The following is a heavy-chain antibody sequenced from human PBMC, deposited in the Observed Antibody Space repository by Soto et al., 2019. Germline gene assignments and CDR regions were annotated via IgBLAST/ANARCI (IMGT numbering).Heavy chain of an antibody. D-gene: IGHD6-19*01. CDR1: GGSFSGYY. CDR2: INHSGST. CDR3: ARGYRQWLATVWFDP. V-gene: IGHV4-34*01. Sequence: QVQLQQWGAGLLKPSETLSLTCAVYGGSFSGYYWSWIRQPPGKGLEWIGEINHSGSTNYNPSLKSRVTISVDTSKNQFSLKLSSVTAADTAVYYCARGYRQWLATVWFDPWGQGTLVTVSS. J-gene: IGHJ5*02.